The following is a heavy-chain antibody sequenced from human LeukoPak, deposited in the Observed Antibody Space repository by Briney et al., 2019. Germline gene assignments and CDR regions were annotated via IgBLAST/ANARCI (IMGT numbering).Heavy chain of an antibody. V-gene: IGHV4-61*01. CDR2: ISNSAST. Sequence: SETLSLTCTVSGGSVTSGTYFWTWIRQPPGKGLDWIGFISNSASTNYNPSLKSRVTISRDTSKNRFSLNLNSVTAADTAVYFCARSPSGYRFDYWGQGALVTVSS. D-gene: IGHD3-22*01. J-gene: IGHJ4*02. CDR1: GGSVTSGTYF. CDR3: ARSPSGYRFDY.